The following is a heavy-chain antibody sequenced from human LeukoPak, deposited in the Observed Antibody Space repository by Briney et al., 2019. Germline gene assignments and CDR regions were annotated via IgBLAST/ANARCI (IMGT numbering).Heavy chain of an antibody. D-gene: IGHD2-2*01. CDR2: ISGYNGNT. Sequence: ASVKVSCKASGYTFTNYGICWVRQALGQGLGWMGWISGYNGNTNYAQKLQGRVTMTTDTSTSTAYMELRSLRSDDTAVYYFARAPCTSTSGLIGCAPGAEGPLVPVSS. V-gene: IGHV1-18*01. CDR3: ARAPCTSTSGLIGCAP. J-gene: IGHJ5*02. CDR1: GYTFTNYG.